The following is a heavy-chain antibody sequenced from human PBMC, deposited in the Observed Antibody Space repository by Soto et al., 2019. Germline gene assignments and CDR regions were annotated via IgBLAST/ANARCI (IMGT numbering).Heavy chain of an antibody. CDR1: GFSFSNYA. D-gene: IGHD6-19*01. V-gene: IGHV3-23*01. J-gene: IGHJ4*02. CDR2: ITSRADST. CDR3: AKDRASGWYSAFDY. Sequence: EVQLLESGGGLVQPGESLRLSCTTSGFSFSNYAMSWVRQAPGKGLEWVSAITSRADSTYSADSVKGRFTISRDNSQSTLYLQMTGLRAEDTAVYFCAKDRASGWYSAFDYWGQGALVTVSS.